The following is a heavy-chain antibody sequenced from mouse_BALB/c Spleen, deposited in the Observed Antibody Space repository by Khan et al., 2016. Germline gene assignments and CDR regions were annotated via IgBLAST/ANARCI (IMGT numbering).Heavy chain of an antibody. CDR1: GYTFTDYA. Sequence: QVQLKQSGAELVRPGVSVKISCKGSGYTFTDYAMHWVKQSHAKSLEWIGVISTYYGDASYNQKFKGKATMTVDKSSSTAYMELARLTSEDSVIYYWARNGYVYYAMDYWGQGTSVTVSS. V-gene: IGHV1S137*01. CDR2: ISTYYGDA. CDR3: ARNGYVYYAMDY. D-gene: IGHD1-2*01. J-gene: IGHJ4*01.